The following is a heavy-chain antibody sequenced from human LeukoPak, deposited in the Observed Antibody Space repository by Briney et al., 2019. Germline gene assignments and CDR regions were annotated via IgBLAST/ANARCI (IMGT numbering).Heavy chain of an antibody. CDR3: ARVGFRAYNHYGSGSYYN. CDR2: ISGSGGST. Sequence: GGSLRLSCAASGFTFSNYAMSWVRQAPGKGLEWVSAISGSGGSTFYADSVKGGVTISRDNSKNTLWLQMNSLRAEDTAVYYCARVGFRAYNHYGSGSYYNWGQGTLVTVSS. D-gene: IGHD3-10*01. J-gene: IGHJ4*02. CDR1: GFTFSNYA. V-gene: IGHV3-23*01.